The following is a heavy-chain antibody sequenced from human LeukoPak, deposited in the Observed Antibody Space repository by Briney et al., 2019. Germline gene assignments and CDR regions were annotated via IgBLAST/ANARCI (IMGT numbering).Heavy chain of an antibody. CDR1: GHTFTGYY. J-gene: IGHJ4*02. CDR2: INPNSGGT. D-gene: IGHD3-22*01. Sequence: ASVKVSCKASGHTFTGYYMHWVRQAPGQGLEWMGWINPNSGGTNYAQKFQGRVTMTRDTSISTAYMELGRLRSDDTAVYYCARAGFYYYDSSGYYPNWGQGTLVTVSS. V-gene: IGHV1-2*02. CDR3: ARAGFYYYDSSGYYPN.